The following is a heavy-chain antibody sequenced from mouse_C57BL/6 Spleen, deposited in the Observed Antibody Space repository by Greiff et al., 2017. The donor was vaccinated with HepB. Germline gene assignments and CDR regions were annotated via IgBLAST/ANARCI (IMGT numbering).Heavy chain of an antibody. CDR3: AREGSYDYDYYAMDY. CDR2: IYPGDGDT. V-gene: IGHV1-82*01. Sequence: VQLQQSGPELVKPGASVQISCKASGYAFSSSWMNWVKQRPGKGLEWIGRIYPGDGDTNYNGKFKGKATLTADKSSSTAYMQLSSLTSEDSAVYFCAREGSYDYDYYAMDYWGQGTSVTVSS. D-gene: IGHD2-4*01. J-gene: IGHJ4*01. CDR1: GYAFSSSW.